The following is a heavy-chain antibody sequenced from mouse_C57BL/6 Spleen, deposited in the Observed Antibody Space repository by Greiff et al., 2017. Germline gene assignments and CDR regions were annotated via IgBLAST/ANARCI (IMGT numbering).Heavy chain of an antibody. D-gene: IGHD1-1*01. Sequence: QVQLKESGPELVKPGASVKISCKASGYAFSSSWMNWVKQRPGKGLEWIGRIYPGDGDTNYNGKFKGKATLTADKSSSTAYMQLSSLTSEDSAVYFCALGDYYGMDWYFDVWGTGTTVTVSS. CDR3: ALGDYYGMDWYFDV. V-gene: IGHV1-82*01. CDR2: IYPGDGDT. CDR1: GYAFSSSW. J-gene: IGHJ1*03.